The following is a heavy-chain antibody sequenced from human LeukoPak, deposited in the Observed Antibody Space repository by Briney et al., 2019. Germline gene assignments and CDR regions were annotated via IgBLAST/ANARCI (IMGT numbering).Heavy chain of an antibody. Sequence: GGSLSLSCAASGFTFSDYYMSWIRQTPGKGLEWLSYISSSGTTMEYAKSVKGRFTISRDNAKDSLYLQMNSPEVEDTALYYCAKGHTYGMIWGQGTLVSVSS. J-gene: IGHJ4*02. D-gene: IGHD3-10*01. CDR1: GFTFSDYY. CDR2: ISSSGTTM. CDR3: AKGHTYGMI. V-gene: IGHV3-11*01.